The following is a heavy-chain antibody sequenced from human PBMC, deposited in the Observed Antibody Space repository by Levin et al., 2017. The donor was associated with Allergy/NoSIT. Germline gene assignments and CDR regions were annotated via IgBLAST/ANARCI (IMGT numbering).Heavy chain of an antibody. V-gene: IGHV4-31*03. CDR3: ARGYCSGGSCYSPFPGFDP. J-gene: IGHJ5*02. CDR2: IYYSGST. CDR1: GGSISSGGYY. Sequence: SETLSLTCTVSGGSISSGGYYWSWIRQHPGKGLEWIGYIYYSGSTYYNPSLKSRVTISVDTSKNQFSLKLSSVTAADTAVYYCARGYCSGGSCYSPFPGFDPWGQGTLVTVSS. D-gene: IGHD2-15*01.